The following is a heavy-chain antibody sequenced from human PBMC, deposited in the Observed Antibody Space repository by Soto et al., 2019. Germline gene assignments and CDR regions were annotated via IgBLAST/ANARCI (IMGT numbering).Heavy chain of an antibody. CDR3: ARGPRPLGAAGTDYFDY. CDR2: IITILGIA. D-gene: IGHD6-13*01. V-gene: IGHV1-69*02. J-gene: IGHJ4*02. Sequence: QVQLVQSGAEVKKPGSSVKVSCKASGGTFSSYTISWVLQAPGQGLEWMGRIITILGIANYAQKFQGRVTITADKSTSTAYMELSSLRSEDTAVYYCARGPRPLGAAGTDYFDYWGQGTLVTVSS. CDR1: GGTFSSYT.